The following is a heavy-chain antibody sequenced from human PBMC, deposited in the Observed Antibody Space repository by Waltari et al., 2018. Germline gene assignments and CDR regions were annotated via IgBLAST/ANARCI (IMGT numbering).Heavy chain of an antibody. CDR1: GYSFTSYW. CDR2: LYPGDSDT. V-gene: IGHV5-51*01. Sequence: EVQLVQSGAEVKKPGESLKISCKGSGYSFTSYWIGWVRQRPGKGLEWMGILYPGDSDTRYSPSFQGQVTISADQSISTAYLQWSSLKASDTAMYYCARHNGVDWSKKPYNWFDPWGQGTLVTVSS. CDR3: ARHNGVDWSKKPYNWFDP. D-gene: IGHD3-9*01. J-gene: IGHJ5*02.